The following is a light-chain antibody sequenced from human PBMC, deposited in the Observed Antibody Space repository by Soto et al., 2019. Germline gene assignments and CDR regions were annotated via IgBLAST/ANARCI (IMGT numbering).Light chain of an antibody. CDR3: QQYNGT. CDR2: KAS. CDR1: QSIGNW. J-gene: IGKJ5*01. Sequence: DIHMTQSPSSLSASVGDRVTITCRASQSIGNWLACYQQKPGKAPNLLIYKASILESAVPSRFSGSGSGTEFTLTISSLQPDDFATYYCQQYNGTFGQGTRLEN. V-gene: IGKV1-5*03.